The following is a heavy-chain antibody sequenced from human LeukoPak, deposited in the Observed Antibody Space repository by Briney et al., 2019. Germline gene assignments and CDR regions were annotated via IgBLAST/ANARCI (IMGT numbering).Heavy chain of an antibody. D-gene: IGHD6-19*01. CDR3: GHRPAGVGGPNFDY. CDR2: INWNDAK. J-gene: IGHJ4*02. Sequence: SGPTLVNPTQTLTLTCTFSGSSLSTSGVGVGWIRQPPGKALECLAFINWNDAKRYSPSLKSRLTMTKDTSKNQVVLTMTNMDPVDTATYFCGHRPAGVGGPNFDYWGQGTLVTVSS. V-gene: IGHV2-5*01. CDR1: GSSLSTSGVG.